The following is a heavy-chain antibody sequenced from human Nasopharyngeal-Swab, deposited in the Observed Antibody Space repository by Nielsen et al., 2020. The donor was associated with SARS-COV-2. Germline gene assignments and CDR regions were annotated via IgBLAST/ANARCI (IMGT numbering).Heavy chain of an antibody. D-gene: IGHD2-2*01. CDR2: INHSGST. J-gene: IGHJ6*03. CDR1: GGSFSANY. V-gene: IGHV4-34*01. CDR3: ARGLSGVVPAPILGLGPYYSYYYMDV. Sequence: SQTLSLTCAVSGGSFSANYWGWIRQPPGKGLEWIGEINHSGSTNYNPSLKSRVTISVDTSKSQFSLKLTSVTAADTSVYYCARGLSGVVPAPILGLGPYYSYYYMDVWGKETTVTVSS.